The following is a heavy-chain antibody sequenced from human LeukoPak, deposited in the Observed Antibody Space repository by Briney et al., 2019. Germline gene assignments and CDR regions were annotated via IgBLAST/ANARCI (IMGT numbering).Heavy chain of an antibody. J-gene: IGHJ4*02. Sequence: ASVKVSCKASGYTXTNFYLHWVRQAPGQGLEWMGIINPRGGITNYAQKFQGRVTMTRDTSTSTVYMELSSLRSDDTAVYYCARDTIHGGVVATMLDYWGQGTLVSVSS. D-gene: IGHD5-12*01. CDR1: GYTXTNFY. V-gene: IGHV1-46*01. CDR2: INPRGGIT. CDR3: ARDTIHGGVVATMLDY.